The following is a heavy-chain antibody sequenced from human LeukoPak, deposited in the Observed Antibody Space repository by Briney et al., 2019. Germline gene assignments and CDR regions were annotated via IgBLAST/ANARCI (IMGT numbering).Heavy chain of an antibody. D-gene: IGHD3-10*01. CDR2: IRNKANSYAA. J-gene: IGHJ4*02. V-gene: IGHV3-73*01. Sequence: GGSLRLSCAASGFTFSGSAMHWVRQASGKGLERVGRIRNKANSYAAAYAASVKGRFTISRDDSKNTAYLQMNSLKTEDTAVYYCTREDGSGSYYSSFVYWGQGTLVTVS. CDR3: TREDGSGSYYSSFVY. CDR1: GFTFSGSA.